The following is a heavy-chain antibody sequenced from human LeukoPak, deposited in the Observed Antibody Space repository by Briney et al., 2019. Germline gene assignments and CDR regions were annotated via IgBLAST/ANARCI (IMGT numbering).Heavy chain of an antibody. CDR2: IKSKTDGGTT. Sequence: GGSLRLSCAASGFTFSNAWMSWVRQAPGKGLEWVGRIKSKTDGGTTDYAAPVKGRFTISRDDSKNTLYLQMNSLKTEDTAVYYCTTDWDTTVTTLFDYWGQGTLVTVSS. CDR1: GFTFSNAW. CDR3: TTDWDTTVTTLFDY. V-gene: IGHV3-15*01. D-gene: IGHD4-17*01. J-gene: IGHJ4*02.